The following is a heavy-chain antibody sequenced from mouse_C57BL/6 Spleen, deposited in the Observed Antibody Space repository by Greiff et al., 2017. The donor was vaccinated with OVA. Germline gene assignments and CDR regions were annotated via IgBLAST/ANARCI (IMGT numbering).Heavy chain of an antibody. CDR1: GYAFSSYW. CDR3: ARWGFYYGSSYDAMDY. D-gene: IGHD1-1*01. CDR2: IYPGDGDT. Sequence: QVQLQQSGAELVKPGASVKISCKASGYAFSSYWMNWVKQRPGKGLEWIGQIYPGDGDTNYNGKFKGKATLTADKSSSTAYMQLSSLTSEDSAVYFCARWGFYYGSSYDAMDYWGQGTSVTVSS. J-gene: IGHJ4*01. V-gene: IGHV1-80*01.